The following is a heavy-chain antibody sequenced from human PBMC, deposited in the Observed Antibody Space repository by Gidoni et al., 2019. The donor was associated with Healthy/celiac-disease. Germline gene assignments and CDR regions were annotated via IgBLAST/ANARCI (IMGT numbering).Heavy chain of an antibody. D-gene: IGHD3-10*01. CDR3: ARDRGGGDAFDI. V-gene: IGHV3-30-3*01. Sequence: QVQLVESGGGVVQPGRSLRLPCAASGFTFSSYAMHWVRQAPGKGLEWVAVISYDGSNKYDADSVKSRFTISRDNSKNTLYLQMNSLRAEDTAVYYCARDRGGGDAFDIWGQGTMVTVSS. J-gene: IGHJ3*02. CDR2: ISYDGSNK. CDR1: GFTFSSYA.